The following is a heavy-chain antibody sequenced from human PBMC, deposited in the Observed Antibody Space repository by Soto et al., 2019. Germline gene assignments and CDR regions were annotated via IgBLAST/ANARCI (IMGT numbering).Heavy chain of an antibody. CDR1: GFKFGDYA. D-gene: IGHD2-15*01. CDR3: AKDRGPCSGNKCSSLYYYYGMDV. J-gene: IGHJ6*02. Sequence: LRLSCEASGFKFGDYAMHWVRQAPGKGLEWVSGVSWNSEIVGYADSVKGRFTISRDNAKNSLYLEMNSLRTEDTALYYCAKDRGPCSGNKCSSLYYYYGMDVWGQGTTVTVSS. V-gene: IGHV3-9*01. CDR2: VSWNSEIV.